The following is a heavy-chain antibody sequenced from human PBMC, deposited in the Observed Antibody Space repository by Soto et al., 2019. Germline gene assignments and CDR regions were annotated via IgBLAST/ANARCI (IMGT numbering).Heavy chain of an antibody. V-gene: IGHV1-3*04. CDR1: AYSFTSYA. Sequence: QVQLVQSGAEVEKPRASVKVSCEASAYSFTSYAIHCVRQAPGQRLEWMGWLNTGNGNTKYSHKFQGRLTITGDTSANTAYMELSSLKSEDTAVYYCARGITAHEDYYYYMDVWGKGTTVTVSS. J-gene: IGHJ6*03. CDR2: LNTGNGNT. D-gene: IGHD1-20*01. CDR3: ARGITAHEDYYYYMDV.